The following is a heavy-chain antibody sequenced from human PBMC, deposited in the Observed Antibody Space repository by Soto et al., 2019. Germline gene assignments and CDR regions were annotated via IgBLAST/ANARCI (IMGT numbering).Heavy chain of an antibody. CDR3: ARDPLGTVPYYYYYGMDF. J-gene: IGHJ6*02. Sequence: PGGSLRLSCVASGFSFGYYNMNWVRQAPGKGLEWVSSISSSGSLIYYADSVKGRFTISRDNAKKSLYLQMDSLRAEDTAVYYCARDPLGTVPYYYYYGMDFWGQGTTVTVSS. V-gene: IGHV3-21*01. CDR2: ISSSGSLI. D-gene: IGHD4-4*01. CDR1: GFSFGYYN.